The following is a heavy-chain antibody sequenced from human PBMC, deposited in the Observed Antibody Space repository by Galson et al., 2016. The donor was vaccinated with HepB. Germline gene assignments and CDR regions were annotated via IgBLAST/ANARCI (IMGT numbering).Heavy chain of an antibody. CDR2: IYHSGST. J-gene: IGHJ6*02. V-gene: IGHV4-4*02. CDR3: ARDRGGWSGRHSGGMGV. D-gene: IGHD6-19*01. CDR1: GDSISSSNW. Sequence: SETLSLTCAVSGDSISSSNWWSWVRQPPGKGLEWIGEIYHSGSTNYKSSLQSRVTILMDKSKNQFSLWLSSVTAADTAMYYCARDRGGWSGRHSGGMGVWGQGTTVTVSS.